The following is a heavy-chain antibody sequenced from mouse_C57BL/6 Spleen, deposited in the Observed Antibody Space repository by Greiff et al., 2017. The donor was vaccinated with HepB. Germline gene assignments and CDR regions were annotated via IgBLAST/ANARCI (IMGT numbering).Heavy chain of an antibody. D-gene: IGHD1-1*01. J-gene: IGHJ1*03. CDR2: INPNNGGT. V-gene: IGHV1-18*01. Sequence: EVKVVESGPELVKPGASVKIPCKASGYTFTDYNMDWVKQSHGKSLEWIGDINPNNGGTIYNQKFKGKATLTVDKSSSTAYMELRSLTSEDTAVYYCARYITTVVGYFDVWGTGTTVTVSS. CDR3: ARYITTVVGYFDV. CDR1: GYTFTDYN.